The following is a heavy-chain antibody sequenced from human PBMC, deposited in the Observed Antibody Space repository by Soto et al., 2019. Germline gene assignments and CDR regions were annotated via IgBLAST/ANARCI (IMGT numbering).Heavy chain of an antibody. CDR2: IYYSGST. D-gene: IGHD5-18*01. CDR1: GGSFSGYY. J-gene: IGHJ4*01. CDR3: ARGNTAMASFDY. Sequence: PSETLSLTCAVYGGSFSGYYWSWIRQHPGKGLEWIGYIYYSGSTYYNPSLKSRVTISVDTSKNQFSLKLSSVTAADTAVYYCARGNTAMASFDYGGHGTLVTVSS. V-gene: IGHV4-31*11.